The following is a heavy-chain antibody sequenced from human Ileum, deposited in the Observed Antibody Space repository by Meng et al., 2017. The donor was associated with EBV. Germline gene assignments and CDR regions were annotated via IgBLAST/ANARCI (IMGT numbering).Heavy chain of an antibody. V-gene: IGHV4-39*07. CDR1: GDASSGRNYY. CDR2: AYYTGST. J-gene: IGHJ4*02. Sequence: QLQLPEPGPGLVKPSEPLSLTCPVAGDASSGRNYYWGWIRQAPGKGLELIGTAYYTGSTSYNPSLKSRVTISVDTSKSQLSLKVDSVTAADTAIYFCARDHGSSNWFYYWGQGTLVTVSS. D-gene: IGHD1-1*01. CDR3: ARDHGSSNWFYY.